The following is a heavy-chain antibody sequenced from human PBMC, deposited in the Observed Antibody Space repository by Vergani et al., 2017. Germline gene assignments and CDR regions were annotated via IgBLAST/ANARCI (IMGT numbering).Heavy chain of an antibody. Sequence: VQLVESGGGLVKPGGSLRLSCAASGFTFSSYSMNWVRQAPGKGLEWVSSISSSSSYIYYADSVKGRFTISRDNAKNSLYLQMNSLRAEDTAVYYCAKDQGGVVVAAMLDYWGQGTLVTVSS. CDR2: ISSSSSYI. CDR3: AKDQGGVVVAAMLDY. CDR1: GFTFSSYS. J-gene: IGHJ4*02. V-gene: IGHV3-21*01. D-gene: IGHD2-15*01.